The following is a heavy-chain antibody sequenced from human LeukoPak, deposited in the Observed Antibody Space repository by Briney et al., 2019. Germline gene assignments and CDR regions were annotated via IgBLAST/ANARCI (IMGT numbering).Heavy chain of an antibody. CDR2: IHHSGTT. V-gene: IGHV4-34*01. CDR3: ARHATATASYDDDDDAFYI. CDR1: GGSLNNFY. J-gene: IGHJ3*02. D-gene: IGHD3-3*01. Sequence: SETLSLTCGVYGGSLNNFYWSVVRHTPGKGVGWICGIHHSGTTNYNPSLKSRVTISLNTSKNQFPLKLSSVTAEDTAIHYCARHATATASYDDDDDAFYICGEGGMVTVSS.